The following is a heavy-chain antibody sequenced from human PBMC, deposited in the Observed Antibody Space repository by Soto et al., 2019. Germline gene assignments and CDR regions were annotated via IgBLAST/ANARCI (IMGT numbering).Heavy chain of an antibody. D-gene: IGHD2-2*01. CDR1: GFTFTSSA. J-gene: IGHJ5*02. Sequence: ASVKVSCKASGFTFTSSAMQWVRQARGQRLEWIGWIVVGSGNTNYAQKFQERVTITRDMSTSTAYMELSSLRSEDTAVYYCAADLTIVVPAAPTFDPWGQGTLVTLSS. CDR2: IVVGSGNT. CDR3: AADLTIVVPAAPTFDP. V-gene: IGHV1-58*02.